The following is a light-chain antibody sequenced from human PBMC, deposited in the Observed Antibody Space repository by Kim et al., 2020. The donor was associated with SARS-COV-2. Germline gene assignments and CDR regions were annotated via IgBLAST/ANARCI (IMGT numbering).Light chain of an antibody. CDR1: NIGSKS. Sequence: PGKTARINCGGNNIGSKSVHWYQQKPGQAPVLVIYYDSDRPSGIPERFSGSNSGNTATLTISRVEAGDEADYYCQVWDSSSDLNWVFGGGTQLTVL. CDR3: QVWDSSSDLNWV. J-gene: IGLJ3*02. V-gene: IGLV3-21*04. CDR2: YDS.